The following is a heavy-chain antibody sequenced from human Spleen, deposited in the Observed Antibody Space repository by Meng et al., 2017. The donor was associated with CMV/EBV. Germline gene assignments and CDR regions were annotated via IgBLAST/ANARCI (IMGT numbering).Heavy chain of an antibody. CDR2: INPSGST. Sequence: SETLSLTCAVHGGSFSGYYWGWIRQPPGKGLEWIGEINPSGSTNYNSSLKSRVTISIDVSKNQFSLRLTSVTAADTAVYYCARDDGEVSTIAFDYWGQGTLVTVSS. CDR1: GGSFSGYY. CDR3: ARDDGEVSTIAFDY. V-gene: IGHV4-34*01. J-gene: IGHJ4*02. D-gene: IGHD5-24*01.